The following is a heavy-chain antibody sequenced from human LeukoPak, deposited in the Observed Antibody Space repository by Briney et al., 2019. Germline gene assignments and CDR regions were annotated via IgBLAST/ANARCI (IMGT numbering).Heavy chain of an antibody. J-gene: IGHJ4*02. V-gene: IGHV3-7*01. CDR3: ARGYYYDSRGYYPDY. Sequence: GGSLRLSCAASGFTFSSYWMSWVRQAPGKGLEWVANTKQDGSERYYVDSVKGRFTISRDNAKNSLYLQINSLRAEDTAVYYCARGYYYDSRGYYPDYWGQGTLVTVSP. D-gene: IGHD3-22*01. CDR2: TKQDGSER. CDR1: GFTFSSYW.